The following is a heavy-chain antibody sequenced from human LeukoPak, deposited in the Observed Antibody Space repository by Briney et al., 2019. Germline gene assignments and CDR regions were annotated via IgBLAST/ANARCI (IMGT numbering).Heavy chain of an antibody. Sequence: ASVKVSCKDSGYTFTDYYIHWVRQAPGQGLEWMGWINSNSGATKYAQKFQGRVTMTRDTSISTASRKLTRLGSDDTAVYYCARDGSLGYWGQGTLVTVSS. V-gene: IGHV1-2*02. CDR1: GYTFTDYY. D-gene: IGHD5-12*01. CDR3: ARDGSLGY. CDR2: INSNSGAT. J-gene: IGHJ4*02.